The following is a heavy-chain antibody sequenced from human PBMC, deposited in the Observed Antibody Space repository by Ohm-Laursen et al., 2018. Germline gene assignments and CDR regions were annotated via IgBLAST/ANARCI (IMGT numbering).Heavy chain of an antibody. Sequence: ASVKVSCKTSGYTFTSYDINWVRQATGQGLEWMGWMNHNSGNTGYAQKFQGRVTMTRNTAISTAYMELSSLRSEDTAVYYCAREAKSYGYVFVYWGQGTLVTVSS. CDR3: AREAKSYGYVFVY. D-gene: IGHD5-18*01. J-gene: IGHJ4*02. V-gene: IGHV1-8*01. CDR1: GYTFTSYD. CDR2: MNHNSGNT.